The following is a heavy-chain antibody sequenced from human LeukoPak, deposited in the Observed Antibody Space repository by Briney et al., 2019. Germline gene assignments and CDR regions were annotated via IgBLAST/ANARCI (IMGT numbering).Heavy chain of an antibody. Sequence: PGGSLRLSCAASGFTFSSYDMHWVRQATGKGLEWVSAIGTAGDTYYPGSVKGRFTISRENAKNSLYLQMNSLRAEDTAVYYCARDKSAGADTGSSFYYWGQGALVTVSS. CDR1: GFTFSSYD. D-gene: IGHD3-10*01. CDR2: IGTAGDT. J-gene: IGHJ4*02. V-gene: IGHV3-13*01. CDR3: ARDKSAGADTGSSFYY.